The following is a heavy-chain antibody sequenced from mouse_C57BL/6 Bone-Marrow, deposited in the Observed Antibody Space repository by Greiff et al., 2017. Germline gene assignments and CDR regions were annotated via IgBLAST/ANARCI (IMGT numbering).Heavy chain of an antibody. D-gene: IGHD2-4*01. CDR2: IDPSDSYT. CDR3: ARRGLRWFAY. CDR1: GYTFTSYW. V-gene: IGHV1-59*01. Sequence: QVQLQQSGAELVRPGTSVKLSCKASGYTFTSYWMHWVKQRPGQGLEWIGVIDPSDSYTNYNQKFKGKATLTVDTSSSTAYMQLSSLTSEDSAVYYCARRGLRWFAYWGQGTLVTVSA. J-gene: IGHJ3*01.